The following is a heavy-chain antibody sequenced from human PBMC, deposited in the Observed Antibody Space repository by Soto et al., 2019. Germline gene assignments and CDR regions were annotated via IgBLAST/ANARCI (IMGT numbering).Heavy chain of an antibody. CDR3: ARDLGAGTAMANFDY. J-gene: IGHJ4*02. D-gene: IGHD5-18*01. Sequence: SETLSLTCTVSGGSISSGDYYWSWIRQPPGKGLEWIGYIYYSGSTYYNPSLKSRVTISVDTSKNQFSLKLSSVTAADTAVYYCARDLGAGTAMANFDYWGQGTLVTVSS. CDR1: GGSISSGDYY. V-gene: IGHV4-30-4*01. CDR2: IYYSGST.